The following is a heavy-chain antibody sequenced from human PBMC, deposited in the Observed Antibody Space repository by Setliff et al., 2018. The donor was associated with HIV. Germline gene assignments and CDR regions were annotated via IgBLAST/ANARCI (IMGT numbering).Heavy chain of an antibody. J-gene: IGHJ6*02. CDR3: ARQGAQQELTPFYSHGMDV. CDR1: GASIRNYY. V-gene: IGHV4-59*08. CDR2: IYNSGIT. D-gene: IGHD3-16*01. Sequence: SETLSLTCTVSGASIRNYYWSWVRQPPGKGLEWIGYIYNSGITNYNPSLESRVTISVDTSKNQFSLKLNSVTAADTAVYYCARQGAQQELTPFYSHGMDVWGQGTTVTVSS.